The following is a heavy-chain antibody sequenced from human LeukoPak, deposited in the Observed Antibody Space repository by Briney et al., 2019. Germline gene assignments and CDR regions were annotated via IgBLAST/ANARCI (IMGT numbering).Heavy chain of an antibody. J-gene: IGHJ5*02. V-gene: IGHV1-18*01. Sequence: ASVKVSYKASGYTFTIYGINWVRQAPGQGLEWMGWISAYNGNTNYAQKLQGRVTMTTDTSTSTAYMELSSLRSEDTAVYYCARGKGQQLVKELGFDPWGQGTLVTVSS. CDR1: GYTFTIYG. D-gene: IGHD6-13*01. CDR2: ISAYNGNT. CDR3: ARGKGQQLVKELGFDP.